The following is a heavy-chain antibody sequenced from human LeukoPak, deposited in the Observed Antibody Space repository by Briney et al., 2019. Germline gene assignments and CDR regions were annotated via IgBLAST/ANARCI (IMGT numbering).Heavy chain of an antibody. CDR1: GYSFTSYW. V-gene: IGHV5-51*01. J-gene: IGHJ5*02. CDR2: IYPVDSDT. D-gene: IGHD1-26*01. Sequence: GESLKISCKGSGYSFTSYWIAWVRQKPGKGLEWMGIIYPVDSDTKYSPSFQGQVTMSVDKSMNTAYLQWSSLKASDTAMYYSARRWLGESFFSWSDTWGQGTLVTVSS. CDR3: ARRWLGESFFSWSDT.